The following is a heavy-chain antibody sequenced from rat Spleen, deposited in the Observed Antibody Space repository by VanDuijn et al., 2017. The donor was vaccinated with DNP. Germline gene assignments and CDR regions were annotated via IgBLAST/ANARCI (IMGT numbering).Heavy chain of an antibody. J-gene: IGHJ4*01. Sequence: EVQLVESGGGLVQPGRSLKLSCAVSGITFSDHNMAWVRQAPKKSLEWVATISYDGGSTYYRDSVKGRFTISRDNAKSSLYLQMDSLRSEDTATYYCARHRTIMPYYYVMDAWGQGASVTVSS. CDR3: ARHRTIMPYYYVMDA. V-gene: IGHV5-7*01. CDR2: ISYDGGST. CDR1: GITFSDHN. D-gene: IGHD1-12*01.